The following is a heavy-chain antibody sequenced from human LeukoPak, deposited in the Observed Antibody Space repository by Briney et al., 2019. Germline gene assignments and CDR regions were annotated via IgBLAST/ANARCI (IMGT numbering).Heavy chain of an antibody. CDR1: GYTYPGFY. CDR2: INPNSGDT. D-gene: IGHD3-10*01. J-gene: IGHJ5*02. V-gene: IGHV1-2*02. Sequence: ASVKVSCKASGYTYPGFYIHWVRQAPGQGLEWMGWINPNSGDTNSAQKFQGRVTMTRDTSISTAYIELRRLTADDTAVYYCAIASFTFLQGVAWFDPWGQGTLVTVSS. CDR3: AIASFTFLQGVAWFDP.